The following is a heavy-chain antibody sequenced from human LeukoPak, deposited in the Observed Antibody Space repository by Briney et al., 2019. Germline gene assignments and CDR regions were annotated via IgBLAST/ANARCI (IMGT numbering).Heavy chain of an antibody. Sequence: SETLSLTCPVSGGSISSHYWSWFRQPPGKGLEWIGYIYYSGSTNYNPSLKSRVTISVDTSKNQFSLKLSSVTAADTAVYYCARGELLEIPDAFDIWGQGTLVTVSS. CDR3: ARGELLEIPDAFDI. CDR2: IYYSGST. J-gene: IGHJ3*02. CDR1: GGSISSHY. V-gene: IGHV4-59*11. D-gene: IGHD1-26*01.